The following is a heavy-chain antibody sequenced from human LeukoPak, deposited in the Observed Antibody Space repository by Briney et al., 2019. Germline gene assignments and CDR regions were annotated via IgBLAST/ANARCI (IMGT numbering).Heavy chain of an antibody. Sequence: PGRSLRLSCAASGFTFSSYAMHWVRQAPGKGLEWVAVISYDGSNKYYADSVKGRFTISRDNSKNTLYLQMNSLRAEDTAVYYWARVGPIDYGDSPYYSASWGQGTLVTVSP. CDR2: ISYDGSNK. D-gene: IGHD4-17*01. CDR1: GFTFSSYA. V-gene: IGHV3-30-3*01. J-gene: IGHJ4*02. CDR3: ARVGPIDYGDSPYYSAS.